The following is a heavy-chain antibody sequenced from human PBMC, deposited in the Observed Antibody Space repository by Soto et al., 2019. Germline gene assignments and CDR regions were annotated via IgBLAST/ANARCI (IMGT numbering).Heavy chain of an antibody. V-gene: IGHV3-21*01. Sequence: GGSLRLSCAASGFTFSSYSMNWVRQAPGKGLEWVSSISSSSSYIYYADSVKGRLTISRDNAKNSLYLQMHSLRAEDTAVYYCARVRFQGYDILTGYDYWGQGTLVTVSS. CDR1: GFTFSSYS. CDR3: ARVRFQGYDILTGYDY. D-gene: IGHD3-9*01. J-gene: IGHJ4*02. CDR2: ISSSSSYI.